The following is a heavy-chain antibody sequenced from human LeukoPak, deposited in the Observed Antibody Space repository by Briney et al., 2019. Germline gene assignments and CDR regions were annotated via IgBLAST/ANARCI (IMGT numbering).Heavy chain of an antibody. CDR3: ARGGTYQPLLGY. CDR2: IIPIFGTA. Sequence: ASVKVSCKASGGTFSSYAISWVRQAPGQGLEWMGGIIPIFGTANYAQKFQGRVTITADESTSTAYMELSSLRSEDTAVYYCARGGTYQPLLGYWGQGTLVTVSS. J-gene: IGHJ4*02. D-gene: IGHD2-2*01. CDR1: GGTFSSYA. V-gene: IGHV1-69*13.